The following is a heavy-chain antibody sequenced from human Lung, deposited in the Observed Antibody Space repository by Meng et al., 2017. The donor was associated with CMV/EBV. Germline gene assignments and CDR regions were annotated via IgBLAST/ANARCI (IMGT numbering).Heavy chain of an antibody. J-gene: IGHJ4*02. D-gene: IGHD1-26*01. CDR2: INPYSGRT. Sequence: SCRPSGYTFTAYGISWVRQAPGQGLEWMGWINPYSGRTNYAQNLQGTVTMTTDTSTSTAYMELRSLRSDDTAVYYCARDEGATPFDYWGQGTLVTVSS. CDR3: ARDEGATPFDY. CDR1: GYTFTAYG. V-gene: IGHV1-18*01.